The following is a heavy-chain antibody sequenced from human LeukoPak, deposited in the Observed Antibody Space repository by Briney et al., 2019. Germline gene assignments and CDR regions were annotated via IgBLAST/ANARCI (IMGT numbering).Heavy chain of an antibody. J-gene: IGHJ4*02. V-gene: IGHV4-61*02. Sequence: SETLSLTCTVSGGSISSSSYYWSWIRQPPGKGLEWIGRIYTTGSTYYNHFLKSRVTMAVDTSKNQFSLRLSSVTAADTAVYYCARDGFYDSSGYYYNWVFDYWGQGTLVTVSS. CDR2: IYTTGST. CDR3: ARDGFYDSSGYYYNWVFDY. D-gene: IGHD3-22*01. CDR1: GGSISSSSYY.